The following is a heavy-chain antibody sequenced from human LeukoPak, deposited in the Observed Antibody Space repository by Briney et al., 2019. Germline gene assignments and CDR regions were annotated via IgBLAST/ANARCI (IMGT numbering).Heavy chain of an antibody. V-gene: IGHV4-59*08. J-gene: IGHJ4*02. CDR2: FSYSGST. CDR1: GGSISGYS. D-gene: IGHD4-17*01. CDR3: ARLGTTSSNY. Sequence: SETLSLTCTASGGSISGYSWSWIRQPPGKGLEWIGYFSYSGSTDYNPSLKSRVTISVDTSKNQFSLKVSSVTAADTAVYYCARLGTTSSNYWGQGTLVTVSS.